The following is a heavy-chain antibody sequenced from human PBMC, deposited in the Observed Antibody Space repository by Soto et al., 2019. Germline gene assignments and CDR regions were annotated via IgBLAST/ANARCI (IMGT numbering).Heavy chain of an antibody. CDR3: ARDKARYDPRKQYYYYYMDV. Sequence: SETLSLTCTVSGGSISSGGYYWSWIRQHPGKGLEWIGYIYYSGSTYYNPSLKSRVTISVDTSKNQFSLKLSSVTAADTAVYYCARDKARYDPRKQYYYYYMDVWGKGTTVTVSS. CDR2: IYYSGST. CDR1: GGSISSGGYY. V-gene: IGHV4-31*03. J-gene: IGHJ6*03. D-gene: IGHD3-3*01.